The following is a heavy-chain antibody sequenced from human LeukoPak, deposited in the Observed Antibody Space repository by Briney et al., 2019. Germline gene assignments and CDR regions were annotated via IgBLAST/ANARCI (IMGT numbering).Heavy chain of an antibody. V-gene: IGHV4-34*01. CDR3: ARGFGGVTPVFIF. J-gene: IGHJ3*01. CDR1: GGSFSGYY. D-gene: IGHD3-16*01. CDR2: INHSGST. Sequence: PSETLSLTCAVYGGSFSGYYWSWIRQPPGKGLEWIGEINHSGSTNYNPSLKSRVTISVDTSKNQFSLKLSSVTAADTAVYYCARGFGGVTPVFIFGGKGKMVTVFS.